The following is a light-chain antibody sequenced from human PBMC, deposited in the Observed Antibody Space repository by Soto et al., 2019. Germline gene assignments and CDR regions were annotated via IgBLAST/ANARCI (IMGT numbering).Light chain of an antibody. V-gene: IGKV3-11*01. J-gene: IGKJ4*01. CDR3: PQRSNWPLT. CDR1: QSLSSF. Sequence: IVLTQSPATLSLSPGERTTLSCRARQSLSSFLAWYQQKPGQAPRLLIYDASNRATLIPARFSGSGSGTDFTLTISSLEPEDFAIYYCPQRSNWPLTFGGGTKVEIK. CDR2: DAS.